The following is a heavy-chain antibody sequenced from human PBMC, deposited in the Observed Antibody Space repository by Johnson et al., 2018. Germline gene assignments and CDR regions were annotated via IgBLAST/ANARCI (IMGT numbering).Heavy chain of an antibody. CDR1: GYTFGTYA. D-gene: IGHD6-19*01. CDR2: INVDTGNT. Sequence: QVQLVQSGAEVKKPGASVKVSCKTSGYTFGTYAIHWVRQAPGQRLEWMGWINVDTGNTKYSQKFQGRITITRDTSESTAYMGLSSLRSEDTAVYYWARDSAVAAPNYYHYMDVWGKGTTVTVSS. CDR3: ARDSAVAAPNYYHYMDV. J-gene: IGHJ6*03. V-gene: IGHV1-3*01.